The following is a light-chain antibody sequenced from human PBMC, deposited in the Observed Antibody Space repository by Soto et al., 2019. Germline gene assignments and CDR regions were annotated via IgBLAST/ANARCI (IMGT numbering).Light chain of an antibody. V-gene: IGKV3D-15*01. CDR2: YIS. Sequence: EIVMTQSPATLSVSPWGRATLSCRASQSAGNFLAWYQQKPGQAPRLLIYYISTRATGIPARFSGSGSGTEFTLTINSLQSEDSAVYYCQQHNQWPITFGQGTRLEIK. CDR3: QQHNQWPIT. CDR1: QSAGNF. J-gene: IGKJ5*01.